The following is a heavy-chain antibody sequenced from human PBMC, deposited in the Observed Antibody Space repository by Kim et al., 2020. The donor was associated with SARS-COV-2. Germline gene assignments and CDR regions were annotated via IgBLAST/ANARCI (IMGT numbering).Heavy chain of an antibody. D-gene: IGHD3-10*01. CDR3: AKDLLYVPGRGYFDS. J-gene: IGHJ4*02. V-gene: IGHV3-23*01. Sequence: ADSVRGSFTITRDNSKNTLFLQMDSLRVDDTAVYYCAKDLLYVPGRGYFDSWGQGVVVTVSS.